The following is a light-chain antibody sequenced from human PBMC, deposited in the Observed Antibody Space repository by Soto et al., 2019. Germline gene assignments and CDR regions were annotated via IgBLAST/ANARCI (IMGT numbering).Light chain of an antibody. Sequence: QSVLTQPPSVSAAPGQRITISCSGSSSNIGNNYVSWYQQVAETAPKLLIYDNNKRPSGIPDRFSGSRSGTSATLGITGLQTGDEADYYCGTWDSSLSAWVFGGGTKLTVL. CDR1: SSNIGNNY. CDR3: GTWDSSLSAWV. V-gene: IGLV1-51*01. J-gene: IGLJ3*02. CDR2: DNN.